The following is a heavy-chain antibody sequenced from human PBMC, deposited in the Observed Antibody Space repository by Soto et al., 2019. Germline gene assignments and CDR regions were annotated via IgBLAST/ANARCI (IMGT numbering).Heavy chain of an antibody. J-gene: IGHJ4*02. V-gene: IGHV3-21*01. CDR2: ISSTSSSI. CDR1: GFNFNIYG. Sequence: LRLSCVVSGFNFNIYGMNWVRQAPGKGLEWISFISSTSSSINYADSMKGRFTVSRDNAKNSLYLQLNNLRAEDTAVYYCARAALDYWGRGTLVTVSS. CDR3: ARAALDY.